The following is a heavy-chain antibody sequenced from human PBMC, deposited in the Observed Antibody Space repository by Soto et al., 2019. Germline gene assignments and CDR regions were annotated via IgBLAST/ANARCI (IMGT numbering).Heavy chain of an antibody. D-gene: IGHD6-13*01. J-gene: IGHJ5*02. Sequence: GASVKVSCKASGYTFTGYYMHWVRQAPGQGLEWMGWINPNSGGTNYTQKFQGRVTVTRDTSISTAYMELSRLRSDDTAVYYCAKGGHSTSWYSGFDPWGQGTLVTVS. CDR2: INPNSGGT. V-gene: IGHV1-2*02. CDR1: GYTFTGYY. CDR3: AKGGHSTSWYSGFDP.